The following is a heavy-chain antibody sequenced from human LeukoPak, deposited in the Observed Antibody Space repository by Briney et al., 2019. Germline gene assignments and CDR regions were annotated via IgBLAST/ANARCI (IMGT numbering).Heavy chain of an antibody. CDR3: ARRAAMVLPDYYYMDV. CDR2: IYYSGNT. J-gene: IGHJ6*03. V-gene: IGHV4-39*07. Sequence: PSETLSLTCTVSGGSISSSSYYRGWIRQPPGKGLEWIGSIYYSGNTYYNPSLKSRITISVDTSKNQFSLKLSSVIAADTAVYYCARRAAMVLPDYYYMDVWGKGTTVTVSS. CDR1: GGSISSSSYY. D-gene: IGHD5-18*01.